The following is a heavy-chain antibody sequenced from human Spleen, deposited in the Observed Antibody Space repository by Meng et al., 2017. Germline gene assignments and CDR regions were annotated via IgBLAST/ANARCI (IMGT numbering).Heavy chain of an antibody. CDR3: ARDEDISAAGKLFGDY. Sequence: QVELGHSGAEVKKPGASVKVSCKPSGYNFPDYYIHWVRRAPGQGLEWMGRINPKSGDTHYAQKFQARVTMTGDTSISTAYMELSGLRSDDTAMYYCARDEDISAAGKLFGDYWGQGTLVTVSS. J-gene: IGHJ4*02. V-gene: IGHV1-2*06. D-gene: IGHD6-25*01. CDR2: INPKSGDT. CDR1: GYNFPDYY.